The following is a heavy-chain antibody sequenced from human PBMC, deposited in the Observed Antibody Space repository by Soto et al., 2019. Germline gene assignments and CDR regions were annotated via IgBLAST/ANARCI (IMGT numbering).Heavy chain of an antibody. V-gene: IGHV4-61*01. CDR2: ISYSGDT. D-gene: IGHD3-10*01. Sequence: KASETLSLTCTVSGASVTSDSSCWSWIRQPPGKGLEWTGDISYSGDTNYNSSLNSRATISVDTSKNQFSLKLTSVTAADTALYYCAKGGSHWLDPWGQGALVTVSS. J-gene: IGHJ5*02. CDR1: GASVTSDSSC. CDR3: AKGGSHWLDP.